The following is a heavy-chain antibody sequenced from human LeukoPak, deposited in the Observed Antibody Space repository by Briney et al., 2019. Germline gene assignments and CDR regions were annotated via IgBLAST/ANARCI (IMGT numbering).Heavy chain of an antibody. CDR1: GFTLSTYT. V-gene: IGHV3-48*04. CDR2: ISSTSTTK. Sequence: GGSLRLSCTASGFTLSTYTMNWVRQAPGRGLEWVSYISSTSTTKYYADSVKGRFTISRDNSKNSLDLQMNRLTAEDTAVYYCARDRSLVDGDYGVWFDAWGQGSLVTVSS. CDR3: ARDRSLVDGDYGVWFDA. J-gene: IGHJ5*02. D-gene: IGHD4-17*01.